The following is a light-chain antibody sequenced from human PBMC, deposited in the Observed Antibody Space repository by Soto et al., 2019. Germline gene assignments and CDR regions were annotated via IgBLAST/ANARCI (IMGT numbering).Light chain of an antibody. J-gene: IGKJ1*01. V-gene: IGKV3-15*01. CDR3: QQYNNWPPA. CDR1: QRVSTY. CDR2: GAS. Sequence: EIVMTQSPATLSVSPGEGATLSCRASQRVSTYLAWYQQKPGQAPRLLIYGASTRATGIPARFSGSGSGTEFTLTISSLQSEDFAVYYCQQYNNWPPAFGQGTKVEIK.